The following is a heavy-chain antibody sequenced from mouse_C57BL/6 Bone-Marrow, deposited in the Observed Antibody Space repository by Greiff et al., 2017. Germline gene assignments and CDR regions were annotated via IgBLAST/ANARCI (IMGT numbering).Heavy chain of an antibody. V-gene: IGHV1-82*01. CDR1: GYAFSSSW. J-gene: IGHJ1*03. CDR2: IYPGDGDT. CDR3: ALITSGGFDV. Sequence: QVQLQQSGPELVKPGASVKISCKASGYAFSSSWMNWVKQRPGKGLEWIGRIYPGDGDTNYNGKFKGKATLTADKSSSTAYMQLSSLTSEDSAVYFCALITSGGFDVWGTGTTVTVSS. D-gene: IGHD1-1*01.